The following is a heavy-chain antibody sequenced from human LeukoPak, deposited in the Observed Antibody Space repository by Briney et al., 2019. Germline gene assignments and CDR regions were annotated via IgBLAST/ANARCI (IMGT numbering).Heavy chain of an antibody. J-gene: IGHJ3*02. D-gene: IGHD3-22*01. Sequence: ASVKVSCKVSGYTLTELSMHWVRQAPGKGLEGMGGFDPEDGETIYAQKFQGRVTMTEDTSTDTAYMELSSLRSEDTAVYYCATGAYYDSSGYYYVSPAFDIWGQGTMVTVSS. CDR3: ATGAYYDSSGYYYVSPAFDI. CDR2: FDPEDGET. V-gene: IGHV1-24*01. CDR1: GYTLTELS.